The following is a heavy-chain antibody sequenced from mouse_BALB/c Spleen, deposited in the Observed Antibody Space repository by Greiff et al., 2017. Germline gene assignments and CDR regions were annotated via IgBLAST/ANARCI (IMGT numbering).Heavy chain of an antibody. J-gene: IGHJ4*01. CDR1: GFTFSSYG. CDR2: ISSGGSYT. V-gene: IGHV5-6*01. CDR3: ARHVTTAYYYAMDY. Sequence: EVKLMESGGDLVKPGGSLKLSCAASGFTFSSYGMSWVRQTPDKRLEWVATISSGGSYTYYPDSVKGRFTISRDNAKNTLYLQMSSLRSEDTAMYYCARHVTTAYYYAMDYWGQGTSVTVSS. D-gene: IGHD1-2*01.